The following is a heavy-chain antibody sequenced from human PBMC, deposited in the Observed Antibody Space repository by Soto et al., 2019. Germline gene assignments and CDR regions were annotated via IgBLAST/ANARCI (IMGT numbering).Heavy chain of an antibody. J-gene: IGHJ4*02. V-gene: IGHV4-34*01. CDR3: ARGVTPKGVKTNAHDQYYFDS. CDR1: VGSFSVYY. D-gene: IGHD2-21*02. Sequence: PAETLCIPCAFYVGSFSVYYWTWIRQSPGKGLDRIGEINNGGSSNYNPSLKSRVTISVDTSKNQFSLKLSSVTAADTAVYYCARGVTPKGVKTNAHDQYYFDSWGRGTLVTVSS. CDR2: INNGGSS.